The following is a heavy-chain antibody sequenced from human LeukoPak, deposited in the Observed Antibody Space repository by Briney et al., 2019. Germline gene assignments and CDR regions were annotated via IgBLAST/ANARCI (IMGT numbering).Heavy chain of an antibody. V-gene: IGHV3-53*04. CDR3: ARDRPSAYSSGWYKDY. CDR2: IYSGGST. D-gene: IGHD6-19*01. Sequence: GGSLRLSCAASGVTFSSNYMSWVRQAPGKGLEWVSVIYSGGSTYYADSVKGRFTISRHNSKNTLYLQMNSLRAEDTAVYYGARDRPSAYSSGWYKDYWGQGTLVTVSS. CDR1: GVTFSSNY. J-gene: IGHJ4*02.